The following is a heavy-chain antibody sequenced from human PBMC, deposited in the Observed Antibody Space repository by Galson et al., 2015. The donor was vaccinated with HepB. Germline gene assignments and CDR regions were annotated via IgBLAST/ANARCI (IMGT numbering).Heavy chain of an antibody. CDR2: INGSDSST. CDR3: ATRLGGGFNY. Sequence: SLRLSCAASGLTLRSSAMSWVRQAPGKGLEWVSAINGSDSSTYYADSVKGRFTISRDDSKNTLYLQMYSLRADDTAVYYCATRLGGGFNYWGQGTLVTVSS. J-gene: IGHJ4*02. D-gene: IGHD6-25*01. V-gene: IGHV3-23*01. CDR1: GLTLRSSA.